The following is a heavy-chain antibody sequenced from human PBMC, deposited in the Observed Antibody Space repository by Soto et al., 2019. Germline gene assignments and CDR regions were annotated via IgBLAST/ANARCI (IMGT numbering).Heavy chain of an antibody. CDR2: IIPIFGTA. CDR3: ARDSGDGYNPFDD. V-gene: IGHV1-69*13. CDR1: GGTFSSYA. Sequence: SVKVSCKASGGTFSSYAISWVRQAPGQGLEWMGGIIPIFGTANYAQKFQGRVTITADESTSTAYMELSSLRSEDTAVYYCARDSGDGYNPFDDWGQGTLVTVSS. J-gene: IGHJ4*02. D-gene: IGHD5-12*01.